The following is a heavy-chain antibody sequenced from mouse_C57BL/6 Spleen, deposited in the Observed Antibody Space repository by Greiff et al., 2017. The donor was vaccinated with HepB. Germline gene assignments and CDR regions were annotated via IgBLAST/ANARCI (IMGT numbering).Heavy chain of an antibody. CDR2: IDPETGGT. CDR1: GYTFTDYE. Sequence: VQLQQSGAELVRPGASVTLSCKASGYTFTDYEMHWVKQTPVHGLEWIGAIDPETGGTAYNQKFKGKAILTADKSSSTAYMELRSLTSEDSAVYYCTRWDGSPFAYWGQGTLVTVSA. J-gene: IGHJ3*01. D-gene: IGHD2-3*01. V-gene: IGHV1-15*01. CDR3: TRWDGSPFAY.